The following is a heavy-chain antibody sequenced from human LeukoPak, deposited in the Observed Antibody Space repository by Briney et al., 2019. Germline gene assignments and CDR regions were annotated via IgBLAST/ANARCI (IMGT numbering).Heavy chain of an antibody. D-gene: IGHD3-22*01. V-gene: IGHV1-2*02. Sequence: GASVKVSCKASGYTFTGYYMHWVRQAPGQGLEWMGWINPNSGGTNYAQKFQGRVTMTRDTSISTAYMELSRLRSDDTAVYYCARGISRDYYDSSGFLHWGQGTLVTVSS. CDR3: ARGISRDYYDSSGFLH. J-gene: IGHJ4*02. CDR1: GYTFTGYY. CDR2: INPNSGGT.